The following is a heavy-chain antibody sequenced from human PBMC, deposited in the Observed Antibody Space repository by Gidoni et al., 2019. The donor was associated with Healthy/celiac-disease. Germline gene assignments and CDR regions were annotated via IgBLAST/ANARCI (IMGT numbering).Heavy chain of an antibody. CDR1: GLPFSSYG. Sequence: QVQLVESGGGVVQPGRSRRLSCAASGLPFSSYGMHWVRQAPGKGLEWVAVISYDGSNKYYADSVKGRFTISRDNSKNTLYLQMNSLRAEDTAVYYCARTDPHYYYGMDVWGQGTTVTVSS. V-gene: IGHV3-30*03. J-gene: IGHJ6*02. CDR3: ARTDPHYYYGMDV. CDR2: ISYDGSNK.